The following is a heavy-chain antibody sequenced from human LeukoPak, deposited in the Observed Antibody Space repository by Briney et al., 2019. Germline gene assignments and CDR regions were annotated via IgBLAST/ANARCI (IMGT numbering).Heavy chain of an antibody. J-gene: IGHJ3*02. CDR2: ISGSGDST. V-gene: IGHV3-23*01. D-gene: IGHD6-19*01. CDR3: AKIGGGSGPSGAFDI. CDR1: GFTFSDYA. Sequence: GGSLRLSCAASGFTFSDYAMSWVRQAPGTGLEWVSPISGSGDSTYYADPVKGRFTISRDNSKNTLYLQMNSLRAEDTAVYYCAKIGGGSGPSGAFDIWGQGTMVTVSS.